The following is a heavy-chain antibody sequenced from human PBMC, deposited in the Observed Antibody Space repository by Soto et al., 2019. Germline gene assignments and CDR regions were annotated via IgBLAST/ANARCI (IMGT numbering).Heavy chain of an antibody. CDR3: ASTDTAMVQRHWYFDL. Sequence: QVQLQESGPGLVKPSETLSLTCTVSGGSISSYYWSWIRQPPGKGLEWIGYIYYSGSTNYNPSLKSRVTISVDTSKNQFSLQRSSVTAADTAVYYCASTDTAMVQRHWYFDLWGRGTLVTVSS. CDR1: GGSISSYY. D-gene: IGHD5-18*01. J-gene: IGHJ2*01. V-gene: IGHV4-59*01. CDR2: IYYSGST.